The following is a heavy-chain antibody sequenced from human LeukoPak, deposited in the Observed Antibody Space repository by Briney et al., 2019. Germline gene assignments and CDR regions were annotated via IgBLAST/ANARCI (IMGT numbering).Heavy chain of an antibody. J-gene: IGHJ4*02. CDR2: IRGSNSNI. Sequence: GGSLRLSCAASGFTFSSYRINWVRQAPGKGLEWVSSIRGSNSNIYYADSVKGRFTISRDNAKNSLYQQMNSLRAEDTAVYYCARQVGASAPRFDYWGQGTLVTVSS. CDR1: GFTFSSYR. V-gene: IGHV3-21*01. CDR3: ARQVGASAPRFDY. D-gene: IGHD1-26*01.